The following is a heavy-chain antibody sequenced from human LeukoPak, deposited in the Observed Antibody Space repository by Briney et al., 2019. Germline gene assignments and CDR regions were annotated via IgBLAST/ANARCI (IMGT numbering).Heavy chain of an antibody. V-gene: IGHV3-23*01. CDR2: ISGSGGST. J-gene: IGHJ4*02. CDR1: GFTFSSYA. D-gene: IGHD6-19*01. CDR3: AKGEYSSGWEWYYFDY. Sequence: GGSLRLSCAASGFTFSSYAMSWVRQAPGKELEWVSAISGSGGSTYYADSVKGRFTISRDNSKNTLYLQMNSLRAEDTAVYYCAKGEYSSGWEWYYFDYWGQGTLVTVSS.